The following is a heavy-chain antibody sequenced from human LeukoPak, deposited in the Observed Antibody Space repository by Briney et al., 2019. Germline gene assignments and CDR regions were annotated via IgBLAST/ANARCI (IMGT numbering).Heavy chain of an antibody. CDR1: GYSISSGYY. J-gene: IGHJ5*02. D-gene: IGHD3-3*01. CDR3: ARRDTYYDFWSGYHNWFDP. V-gene: IGHV4-38-2*01. CDR2: IYHSGST. Sequence: SGTLSLTCAVSGYSISSGYYWGWIRQPPGKGLEWIGSIYHSGSTYYNPSLKSRVTISVDTSKNQFSLKLSSVTAADTAVYYCARRDTYYDFWSGYHNWFDPWGQGTLVTVSS.